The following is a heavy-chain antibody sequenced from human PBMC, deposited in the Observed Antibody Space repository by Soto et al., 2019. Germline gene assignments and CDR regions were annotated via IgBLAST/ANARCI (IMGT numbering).Heavy chain of an antibody. CDR2: IYYSGST. Sequence: SETLSLTCTVSGGSISSGGYYWSWIRQHPGKGLEWIGSIYYSGSTYYNPSLKSRVTISVDTSKNQFSLKLSSVTAADTAVYYCADGRDYGFFDYWGQGTLVTVSS. CDR3: ADGRDYGFFDY. V-gene: IGHV4-39*01. J-gene: IGHJ4*02. CDR1: GGSISSGGYY. D-gene: IGHD4-17*01.